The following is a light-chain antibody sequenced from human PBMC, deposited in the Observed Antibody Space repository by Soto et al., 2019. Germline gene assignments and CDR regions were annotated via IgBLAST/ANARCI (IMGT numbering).Light chain of an antibody. CDR2: VAS. J-gene: IGKJ1*01. Sequence: DIQLTTKKATLSVSPGERATLSCRASQSVSRQLAWYQQKLGEAPRLIIYVASTRATGIPARFSVSGSGTEVTLTITSLQSEECSGVYVQQYKNWSRTCGLGTK. CDR1: QSVSRQ. V-gene: IGKV3-15*01. CDR3: QQYKNWSRT.